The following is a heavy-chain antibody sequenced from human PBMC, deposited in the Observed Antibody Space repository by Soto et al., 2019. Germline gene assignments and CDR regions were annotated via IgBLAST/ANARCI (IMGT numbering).Heavy chain of an antibody. D-gene: IGHD1-20*01. V-gene: IGHV3-7*01. CDR2: MNEDANTK. CDR3: AAYNTSRHAAFDI. CDR1: GFSFNTYW. Sequence: GGSLRLPCAVSGFSFNTYWLSWIRQAPGKGLEWLANMNEDANTKYYVDSVKGRFTILGDSAGNSLFLKMASLRAEDTAVYLCAAYNTSRHAAFDIWGRGTLVTVSS. J-gene: IGHJ3*02.